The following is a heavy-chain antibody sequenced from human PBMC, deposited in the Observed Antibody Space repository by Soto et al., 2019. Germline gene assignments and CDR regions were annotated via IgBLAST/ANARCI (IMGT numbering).Heavy chain of an antibody. CDR3: ARAFSGWYRYDYYYGMDV. CDR1: GYTFTGYY. CDR2: INPNSGGT. D-gene: IGHD6-19*01. V-gene: IGHV1-2*04. Sequence: ASVKVSCKASGYTFTGYYMHWVRQAPGQGLEWMGWINPNSGGTNYAQKFQGWVTMTRDTSISTAYMELSRLRSDDTAVYYCARAFSGWYRYDYYYGMDVWGQGTTVTVSS. J-gene: IGHJ6*02.